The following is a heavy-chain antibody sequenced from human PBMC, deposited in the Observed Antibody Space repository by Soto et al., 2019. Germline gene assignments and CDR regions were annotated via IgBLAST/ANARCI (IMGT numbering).Heavy chain of an antibody. Sequence: SETLSLTCTVSGGSISSGGYYWSWIRQHPGKGLEWIGYIYYSGSTYYNPSLKSRVTISVDTSKNQFSLKLSSVTAADTAVYYCARVHVVPFWFDPWGQGTLVTSPQ. CDR1: GGSISSGGYY. V-gene: IGHV4-31*03. J-gene: IGHJ5*02. CDR3: ARVHVVPFWFDP. D-gene: IGHD2-8*01. CDR2: IYYSGST.